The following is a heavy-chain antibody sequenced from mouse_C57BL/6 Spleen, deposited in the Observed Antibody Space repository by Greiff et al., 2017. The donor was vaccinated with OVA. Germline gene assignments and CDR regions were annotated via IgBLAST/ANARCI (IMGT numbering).Heavy chain of an antibody. Sequence: VQLQESGAELVKPGASVKLSCTASGFNFNDYYMHWVKQRTEQGLEWIGRIDPEDGDTKYDPKFQGKATIPADKSSNTAYLQLSSLTSEDTAVYYCARESDYGSSYWYCDVWGTGTTVTVSS. J-gene: IGHJ1*03. CDR3: ARESDYGSSYWYCDV. D-gene: IGHD1-1*01. CDR2: IDPEDGDT. CDR1: GFNFNDYY. V-gene: IGHV14-2*01.